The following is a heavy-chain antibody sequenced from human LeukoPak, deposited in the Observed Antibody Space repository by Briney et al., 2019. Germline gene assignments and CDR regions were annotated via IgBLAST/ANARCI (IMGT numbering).Heavy chain of an antibody. CDR2: FSWSRDT. CDR3: ARDSRTILGVVHHRFDS. Sequence: SETLSLTCTVSGGSISSSSWYWGWLRQRPGTGLEGIVNFSWSRDTYYSPTINSRVTITVDTSKNHSSMNLSSVNAAATAAYYSARDSRTILGVVHHRFDSWGQGTLVTVSS. D-gene: IGHD3-3*01. CDR1: GGSISSSSWY. V-gene: IGHV4-39*07. J-gene: IGHJ4*02.